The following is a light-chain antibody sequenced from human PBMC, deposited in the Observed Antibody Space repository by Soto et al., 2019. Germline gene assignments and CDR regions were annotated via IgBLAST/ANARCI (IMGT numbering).Light chain of an antibody. CDR1: SSDVGGYDY. CDR2: EVS. J-gene: IGLJ1*01. V-gene: IGLV2-14*01. CDR3: SSYTSSSTRV. Sequence: QSVLTQPASVSGSPGQSITISCTGTSSDVGGYDYVSWYQQHPGKAPKLMIYEVSNRPSGVFYRFSGSKSGNTASLTISGLQAEDEADYYCSSYTSSSTRVFGTGTKLTVL.